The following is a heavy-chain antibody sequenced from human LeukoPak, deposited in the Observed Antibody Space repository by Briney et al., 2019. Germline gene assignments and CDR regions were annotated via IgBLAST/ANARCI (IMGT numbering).Heavy chain of an antibody. J-gene: IGHJ4*02. Sequence: GGSLRLSCAASGFTFSSYGMHWVRQAPGKGLEWVAVIWYDGSNKYYADSVKGRFTISRDNSKNTLYLQMNSLRAEDTAVYYCARDQIYYDSSGLDYWGQGTLVTVSS. CDR2: IWYDGSNK. CDR3: ARDQIYYDSSGLDY. D-gene: IGHD3-22*01. CDR1: GFTFSSYG. V-gene: IGHV3-33*01.